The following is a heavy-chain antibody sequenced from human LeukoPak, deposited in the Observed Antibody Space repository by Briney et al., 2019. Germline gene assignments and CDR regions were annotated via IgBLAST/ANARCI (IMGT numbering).Heavy chain of an antibody. CDR2: ISSRSATI. Sequence: GGSLRLSCAASGFTFSSYSMNWVRQAPGKGLEWVSYISSRSATIYYADSVKGRFTISRDNSKNTLYLQMNSLRAEDTAVYYCARVSDGYNPENEYFDYWGQGTLVTVSS. CDR3: ARVSDGYNPENEYFDY. CDR1: GFTFSSYS. V-gene: IGHV3-48*01. J-gene: IGHJ4*02. D-gene: IGHD5-24*01.